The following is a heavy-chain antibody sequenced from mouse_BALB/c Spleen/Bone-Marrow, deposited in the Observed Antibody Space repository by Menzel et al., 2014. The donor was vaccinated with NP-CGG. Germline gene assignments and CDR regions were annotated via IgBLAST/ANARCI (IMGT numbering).Heavy chain of an antibody. D-gene: IGHD1-1*01. CDR2: IWAGGST. CDR3: ARGLGRWFDY. Sequence: QVQLQQSGPGLVAPSQTLSITCTVSGFSLTSYGVHWVRQPPGKGLEWLGVIWAGGSTNYNSALMSRLSISKDNSKSKVFLKMNSLQTDDTAMYYCARGLGRWFDYWGQGTIFTVSS. V-gene: IGHV2-9*02. CDR1: GFSLTSYG. J-gene: IGHJ2*01.